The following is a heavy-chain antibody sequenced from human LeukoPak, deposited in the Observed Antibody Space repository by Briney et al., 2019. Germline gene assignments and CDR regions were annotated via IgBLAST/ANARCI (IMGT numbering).Heavy chain of an antibody. V-gene: IGHV4-34*01. CDR2: INHSGST. Sequence: SETLSLTCAVYGGSFSGYYWSWIRQPPGKGLEWIGEINHSGSTNYNPSLKSRVTISVDTSKNQFSLKLSSVTAADTAVCYCARLFDYWGQGTLVTVSS. CDR3: ARLFDY. CDR1: GGSFSGYY. J-gene: IGHJ4*02.